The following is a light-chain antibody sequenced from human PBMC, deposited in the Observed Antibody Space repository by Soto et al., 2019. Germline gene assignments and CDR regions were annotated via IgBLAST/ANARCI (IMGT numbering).Light chain of an antibody. CDR2: GVS. V-gene: IGKV3-20*01. Sequence: EIVLTQSPGTLSLSPGERATLSCRASQSITNRYLAWYQQKPGQAPRLLIYGVSSRATGIPDRFSGSGSGKDFTLTISRLEPEDFAVYYCQQYVSLCTFGQGTKLEIK. CDR3: QQYVSLCT. CDR1: QSITNRY. J-gene: IGKJ2*02.